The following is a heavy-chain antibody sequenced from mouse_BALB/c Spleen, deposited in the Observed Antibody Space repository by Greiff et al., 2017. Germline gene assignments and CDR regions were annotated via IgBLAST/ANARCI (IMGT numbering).Heavy chain of an antibody. V-gene: IGHV1-80*01. CDR2: IYPGDGDT. Sequence: VQGVESGAELVRPGSSVKISCKASGYAFSSYWMNWVKQRPGQGLEWIGQIYPGDGDTNYNGKFKGKATLTADKSSSTAYMQLSSLTSEDAAVYFCARDDSFAYWGQGTLVTVSA. CDR3: ARDDSFAY. J-gene: IGHJ3*01. D-gene: IGHD2-4*01. CDR1: GYAFSSYW.